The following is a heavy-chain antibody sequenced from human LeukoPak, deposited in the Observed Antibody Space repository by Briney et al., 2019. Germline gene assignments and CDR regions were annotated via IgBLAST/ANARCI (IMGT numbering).Heavy chain of an antibody. CDR1: GFTFSSYS. Sequence: GGSLRLSCAASGFTFSSYSMNWVRQAPGKGLEWVSSISSSSSYIYYADSVKGRFTISRDNAKNSLYLQMNSLRAEDTAVYYCARDRTSYYYGSGSYSRGLPFDYWGQGTLVTVSS. CDR2: ISSSSSYI. V-gene: IGHV3-21*01. J-gene: IGHJ4*02. D-gene: IGHD3-10*01. CDR3: ARDRTSYYYGSGSYSRGLPFDY.